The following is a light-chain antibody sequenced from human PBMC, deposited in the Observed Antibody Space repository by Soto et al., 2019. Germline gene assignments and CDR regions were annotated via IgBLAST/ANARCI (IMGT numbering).Light chain of an antibody. CDR3: QRSNTWPLT. J-gene: IGKJ4*01. Sequence: ASQSVSSSYLAWYQRKPGQAPRLLIYGASSRATGIPARVSGSGSWAELTLLLNRLQSEACAVYYCQRSNTWPLTVGGGTKVDIK. V-gene: IGKV3D-15*01. CDR1: QSVSSSY. CDR2: GAS.